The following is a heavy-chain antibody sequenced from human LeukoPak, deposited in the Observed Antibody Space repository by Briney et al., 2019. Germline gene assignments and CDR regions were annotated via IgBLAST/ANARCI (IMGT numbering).Heavy chain of an antibody. CDR2: VNTNSGGT. J-gene: IGHJ1*01. CDR1: GYTFTEHS. V-gene: IGHV1-2*02. Sequence: GPSVKVSFKASGYTFTEHSLYWVRQAPGQGLEWVGWVNTNSGGTSYAQRFQGRVTMTRDTSINTAYMELNRLTSEDTAVYYCSRDSVDSSGQGALQHWGQGTLVTVSS. CDR3: SRDSVDSSGQGALQH. D-gene: IGHD3-22*01.